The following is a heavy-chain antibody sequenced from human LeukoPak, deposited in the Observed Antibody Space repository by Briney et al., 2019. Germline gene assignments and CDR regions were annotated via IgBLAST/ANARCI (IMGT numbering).Heavy chain of an antibody. CDR1: GFTFSSYG. V-gene: IGHV3-33*01. J-gene: IGHJ4*02. Sequence: GGSLRLSCAASGFTFSSYGMHWVRQAPGKGREGVAVIWYDESNKFYAASVKGRFTISRDNSKNTLYLQMNSLRAEDTAVYYCARDRIIVVPDYYFDYWGQGTLVTVSS. CDR2: IWYDESNK. CDR3: ARDRIIVVPDYYFDY. D-gene: IGHD3-22*01.